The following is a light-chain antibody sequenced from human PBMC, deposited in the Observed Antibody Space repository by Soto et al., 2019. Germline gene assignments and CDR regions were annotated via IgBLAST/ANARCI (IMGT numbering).Light chain of an antibody. CDR1: QSVSTK. V-gene: IGKV3D-15*01. CDR3: QQYDDWPPIT. J-gene: IGKJ5*01. CDR2: GAS. Sequence: ETVMTQSPATLSVSPGERATLSCRASQSVSTKLAWYQQKPGQAPRLLIYGASTRATGIPARFSGSGSGTEFTLTVSSLQSEDFSVYYCQQYDDWPPITFGQGTRLEIK.